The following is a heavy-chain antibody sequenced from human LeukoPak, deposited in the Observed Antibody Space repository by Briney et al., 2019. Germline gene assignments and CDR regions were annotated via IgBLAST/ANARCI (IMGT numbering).Heavy chain of an antibody. Sequence: GGSLRLSCAASGFAFSSYAMSWVRQPPGKGLEWVSVISRRDDYTYYADSVKGRFTISRDNSKNTLYLQMNTLRAEDTAVYYCTRGGTGTTGYFYPMDVWGQGTTVTVSS. CDR2: ISRRDDYT. CDR3: TRGGTGTTGYFYPMDV. V-gene: IGHV3-23*01. D-gene: IGHD1-1*01. CDR1: GFAFSSYA. J-gene: IGHJ6*02.